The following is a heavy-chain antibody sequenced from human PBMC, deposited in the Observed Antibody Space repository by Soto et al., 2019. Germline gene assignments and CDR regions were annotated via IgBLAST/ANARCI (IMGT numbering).Heavy chain of an antibody. CDR1: GGSLSTYY. Sequence: SETLSLTCTVSGGSLSTYYWIWIRQPPGKGLEWIVYMSYSGSSNYNPSLKSRVTMSVDTSKNQVSLKLSSVTAADTAVYYCARTRITSTAATFDPWGQGTLVT. D-gene: IGHD1-20*01. V-gene: IGHV4-59*01. CDR3: ARTRITSTAATFDP. CDR2: MSYSGSS. J-gene: IGHJ5*02.